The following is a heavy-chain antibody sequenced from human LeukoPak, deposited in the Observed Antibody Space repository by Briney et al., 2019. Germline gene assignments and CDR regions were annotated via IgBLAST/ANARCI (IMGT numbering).Heavy chain of an antibody. CDR2: ISYDGSNK. CDR1: GFTFSSYA. CDR3: ARGSEGRTSGSYFDHQDY. D-gene: IGHD1-26*01. J-gene: IGHJ4*02. Sequence: GGSLRLSCAASGFTFSSYAMHWVRQAPGKGLEWVAVISYDGSNKYYADSVKGRFTISRDNSKNTLYLQMNSLRAEDTAVYYCARGSEGRTSGSYFDHQDYWGQGTLVTVSS. V-gene: IGHV3-30-3*01.